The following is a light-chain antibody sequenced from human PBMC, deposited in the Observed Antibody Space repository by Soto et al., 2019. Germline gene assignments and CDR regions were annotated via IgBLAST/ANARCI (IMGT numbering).Light chain of an antibody. V-gene: IGLV2-14*01. CDR3: SSHTSSRTSYV. Sequence: QSVLTQPASLSGSPGQSITISCTGTISDVGGYNYVSWYQQHPGKAPKLMIYDVSNRPSGVSNRFSGSKSGNTASLTISGLQAEDEADYYCSSHTSSRTSYVFGTGTRSP. CDR2: DVS. J-gene: IGLJ1*01. CDR1: ISDVGGYNY.